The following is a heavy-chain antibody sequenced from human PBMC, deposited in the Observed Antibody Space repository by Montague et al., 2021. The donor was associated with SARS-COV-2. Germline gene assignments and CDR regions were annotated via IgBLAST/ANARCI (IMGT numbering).Heavy chain of an antibody. V-gene: IGHV4-59*13. D-gene: IGHD2-2*01. Sequence: SETLSLTCTVSGGSITSYFWSWVRQPPGKGLERIGYIYYTGSSNYNPSLKSRVTISLDTSKSQFSLNLSSVTAADTAVYYFARDCCTRTGCSGYSYGVDVWGQGTTVTVSS. CDR1: GGSITSYF. CDR3: ARDCCTRTGCSGYSYGVDV. J-gene: IGHJ6*02. CDR2: IYYTGSS.